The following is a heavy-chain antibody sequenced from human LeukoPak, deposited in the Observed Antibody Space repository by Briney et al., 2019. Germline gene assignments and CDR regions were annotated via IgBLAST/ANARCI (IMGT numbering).Heavy chain of an antibody. CDR1: GFTFSDYW. CDR3: TTVGIVVAVYYYGMDV. J-gene: IGHJ6*02. V-gene: IGHV3-15*07. Sequence: GGSLRLSCAASGFTFSDYWMNWVRQAPGKGLEWVGRIKSKTDGGTTDYAAPVKGRFTISRDDSKNTLYLQMNSLKTEDTAVYYCTTVGIVVAVYYYGMDVWGQGTTVTVSS. CDR2: IKSKTDGGTT. D-gene: IGHD2-2*01.